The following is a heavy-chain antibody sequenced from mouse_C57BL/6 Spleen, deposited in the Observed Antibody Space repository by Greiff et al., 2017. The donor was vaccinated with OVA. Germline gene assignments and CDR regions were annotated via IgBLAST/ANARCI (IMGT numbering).Heavy chain of an antibody. V-gene: IGHV2-5*01. CDR2: IWRGGST. J-gene: IGHJ4*01. Sequence: VKLVESGPGLVQPSQSLSITCTVSGFSLTSYGVHWVRQSPGKGLEWLGVIWRGGSTDYNAAFMSRLSITKDNSKSQVFFKMNSLQADDTAIYYCAKRGPYYYGSRDAMDYWGQGTSVTVSS. CDR3: AKRGPYYYGSRDAMDY. D-gene: IGHD1-1*01. CDR1: GFSLTSYG.